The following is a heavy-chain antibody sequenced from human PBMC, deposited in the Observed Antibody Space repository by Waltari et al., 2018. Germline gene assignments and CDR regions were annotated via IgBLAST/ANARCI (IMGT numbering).Heavy chain of an antibody. Sequence: QVQLQQWGAGLLGPSETLSLTCAVYGASFSDYYWGWDRQPPGKGLAWIGQIRHPGSTNYNPSLKSRVTISIDTPRSQFSLRLSSVTAADTALYFCTRGGNYDFWSHRPFVDPWGQGTLVTVSS. J-gene: IGHJ5*02. D-gene: IGHD3-3*01. V-gene: IGHV4-34*01. CDR3: TRGGNYDFWSHRPFVDP. CDR2: IRHPGST. CDR1: GASFSDYY.